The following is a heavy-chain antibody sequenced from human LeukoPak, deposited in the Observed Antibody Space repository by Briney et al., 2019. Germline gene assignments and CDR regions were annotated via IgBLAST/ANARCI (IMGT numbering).Heavy chain of an antibody. Sequence: PGRSLRLSCAASGFTFSSYAMHWVRQAPGKGLEWVAVISYDGSNKYYVDSVKGRFTISRDNSKNTLYLQMNSLRAEDTAVYYCAVRLARPGFDYWGQGTLVTVSS. J-gene: IGHJ4*02. D-gene: IGHD6-25*01. CDR3: AVRLARPGFDY. CDR1: GFTFSSYA. CDR2: ISYDGSNK. V-gene: IGHV3-30-3*01.